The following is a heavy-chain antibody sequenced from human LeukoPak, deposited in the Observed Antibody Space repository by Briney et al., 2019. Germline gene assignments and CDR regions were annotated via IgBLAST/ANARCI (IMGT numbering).Heavy chain of an antibody. CDR2: IYTSGNT. D-gene: IGHD6-6*01. CDR3: ARYTSTSFFDH. J-gene: IGHJ4*02. V-gene: IGHV4-4*09. Sequence: SETLSLTCTVSGGSFISYYWSWIRQPPGRGLEWIGYIYTSGNTNYTPSLKSRVTISVDTSKNQISLRLNSVTAADTAVYYCARYTSTSFFDHWGQGSLVTVSS. CDR1: GGSFISYY.